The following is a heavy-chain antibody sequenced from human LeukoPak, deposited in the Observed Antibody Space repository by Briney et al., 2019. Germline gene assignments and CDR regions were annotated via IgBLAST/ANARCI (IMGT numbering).Heavy chain of an antibody. Sequence: ASVKVSCKASGYTFTGYYMHWLRQAPGQGLEWMGWINPNSGGTNYAQNFQGRVTMTTDTSISTAYMEVSRLTYDDTAVYYCVSGPSDLGSSSQYWGQGALVLVSS. CDR1: GYTFTGYY. J-gene: IGHJ4*02. CDR2: INPNSGGT. D-gene: IGHD6-6*01. V-gene: IGHV1-2*02. CDR3: VSGPSDLGSSSQY.